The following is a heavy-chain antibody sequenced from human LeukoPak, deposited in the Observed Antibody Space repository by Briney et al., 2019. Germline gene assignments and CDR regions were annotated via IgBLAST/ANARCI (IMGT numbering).Heavy chain of an antibody. Sequence: SVKVSCKASGGTFSSYAINWVRQAPGQGLEWMGGIIPIFGTANYAQKFQGRVTITADESTSTAYMELSSLRSEDTAVYYCARGHYYGSGSYRRIDRNWFDPWGQGTLVTVSS. V-gene: IGHV1-69*13. CDR3: ARGHYYGSGSYRRIDRNWFDP. D-gene: IGHD3-10*01. CDR1: GGTFSSYA. J-gene: IGHJ5*02. CDR2: IIPIFGTA.